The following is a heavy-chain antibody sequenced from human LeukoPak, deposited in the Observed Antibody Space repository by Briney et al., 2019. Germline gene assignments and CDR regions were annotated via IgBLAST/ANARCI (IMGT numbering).Heavy chain of an antibody. V-gene: IGHV4-38-2*02. Sequence: SETLSLTCTVSGYSISSGYYWGWIRQPPGKRLEWIGSINHSGSTYYNPSLRSRVTISVDTSKNRFSLKLSSVTAADTAVYSCARGGPSGSHTAYWGQGTLVTVSS. J-gene: IGHJ4*02. D-gene: IGHD1-26*01. CDR1: GYSISSGYY. CDR3: ARGGPSGSHTAY. CDR2: INHSGST.